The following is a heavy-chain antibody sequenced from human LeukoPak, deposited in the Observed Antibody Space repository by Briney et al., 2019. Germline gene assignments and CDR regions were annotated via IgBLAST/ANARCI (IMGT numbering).Heavy chain of an antibody. CDR3: AKSPAVDAAFEI. CDR2: ISGSGGST. D-gene: IGHD4-23*01. V-gene: IGHV3-23*01. Sequence: PGGSLRLSCAASGSTVSKFGVSWVRQAPGKGLEWVSSISGSGGSTYYADSVKGRFTISRDNSKNTLYLQMNSLRSEGTAVYYCAKSPAVDAAFEICGHGTIFTVSS. J-gene: IGHJ3*02. CDR1: GSTVSKFG.